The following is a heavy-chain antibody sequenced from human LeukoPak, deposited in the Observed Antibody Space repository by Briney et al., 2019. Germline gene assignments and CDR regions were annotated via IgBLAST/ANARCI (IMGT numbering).Heavy chain of an antibody. CDR3: ARDDTLPDNGLDA. J-gene: IGHJ3*01. CDR1: GFSFSSHG. Sequence: PGGSLRLSCAASGFSFSSHGMHWVRQAPGKGLEGLAVIGSDGSRDNADSVRGRLTISRATSKTMLFLQVNRLRVDDTAVYFSARDDTLPDNGLDAWGQGTMVTVSS. D-gene: IGHD2-8*01. CDR2: IGSDGSR. V-gene: IGHV3-33*01.